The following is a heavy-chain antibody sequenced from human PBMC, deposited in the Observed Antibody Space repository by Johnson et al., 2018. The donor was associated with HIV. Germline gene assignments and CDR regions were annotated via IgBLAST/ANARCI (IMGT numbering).Heavy chain of an antibody. Sequence: EVLLLESGGGLVQSGGSLRLSCAASGFTFSRYWMRWVRQAPGKGLEWVANIKEDGSEIYYVDDVKGRFTISRDNAKNSLLMQMNSLRVEDTAVYYCARVNIALDIWGQGTVVTVSS. CDR2: IKEDGSEI. J-gene: IGHJ3*02. V-gene: IGHV3-7*05. CDR1: GFTFSRYW. CDR3: ARVNIALDI. D-gene: IGHD2/OR15-2a*01.